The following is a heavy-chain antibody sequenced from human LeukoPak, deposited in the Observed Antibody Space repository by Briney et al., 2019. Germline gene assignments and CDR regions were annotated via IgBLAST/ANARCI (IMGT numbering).Heavy chain of an antibody. CDR1: GFTFSSYA. V-gene: IGHV3-66*01. CDR3: ARGVYDSWTEDEAYYGMDV. D-gene: IGHD3-3*01. J-gene: IGHJ6*02. Sequence: PGGSLRLSCAASGFTFSSYAMHWVRQAPGKGLEWVSVIYSGGSTYYADSVKGRFTISRDNSKNTLYLQMNSLRAEDTAVYYCARGVYDSWTEDEAYYGMDVWGQGTTVTVSS. CDR2: IYSGGST.